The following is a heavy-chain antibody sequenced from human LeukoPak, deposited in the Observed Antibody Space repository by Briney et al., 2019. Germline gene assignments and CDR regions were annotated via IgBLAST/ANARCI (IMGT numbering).Heavy chain of an antibody. CDR2: IYYSGST. CDR3: ASSVVATNPHLYYYYYMDV. D-gene: IGHD2-15*01. CDR1: GGSISSYY. Sequence: SETLSLTCTVSGGSISSYYWSWIRQPPGKGLEWIGYIYYSGSTNYNPSLKSRVTISVDTSKNQFSLKLSSVTAADTAVYYCASSVVATNPHLYYYYYMDVWGEGTTVTVSS. V-gene: IGHV4-59*08. J-gene: IGHJ6*03.